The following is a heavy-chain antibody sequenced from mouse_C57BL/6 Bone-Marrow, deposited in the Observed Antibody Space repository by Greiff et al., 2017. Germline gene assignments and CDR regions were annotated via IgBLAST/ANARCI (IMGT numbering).Heavy chain of an antibody. D-gene: IGHD1-1*01. CDR2: INPNNGGT. V-gene: IGHV1-22*01. Sequence: EVQLQQSGPELVKPGASVKMSCKASGYTFTDYNMHWVKQSHGKSLEWIGYINPNNGGTSYNQKFKGKATLTVNKSSSTAYMELRSLTSEDSAVYYCASYYYGSSPPDYWGQGTTLTVSS. CDR1: GYTFTDYN. J-gene: IGHJ2*01. CDR3: ASYYYGSSPPDY.